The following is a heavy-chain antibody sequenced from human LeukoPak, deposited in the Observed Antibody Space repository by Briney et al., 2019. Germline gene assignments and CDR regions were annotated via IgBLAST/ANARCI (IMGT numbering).Heavy chain of an antibody. CDR1: GFTFSSYA. V-gene: IGHV3-23*01. J-gene: IGHJ4*02. CDR2: ISGSGGST. Sequence: PGGSLRLSCAASGFTFSSYAMSWVRQAPGKGLEWVSAISGSGGSTYYADSVKGRFTISRDNSKNTLYLQMNSLRAEDTAVYYCAKLSSVDTIFGVVFYWGQGTLVTVSS. CDR3: AKLSSVDTIFGVVFY. D-gene: IGHD3-3*01.